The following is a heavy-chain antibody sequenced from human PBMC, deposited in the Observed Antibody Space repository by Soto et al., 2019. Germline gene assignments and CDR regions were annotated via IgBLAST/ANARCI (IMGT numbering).Heavy chain of an antibody. CDR3: AKDYRGNHWFDF. Sequence: ASVKVSCKVSGYTLTELSTHWVRQAPGQGLEWMGIINPSGGGTTYAQKFRGRVTMTRDTSTSTVYMELSSLRSEDTAFYYCAKDYRGNHWFDFWGLGTLVTVSS. J-gene: IGHJ5*01. D-gene: IGHD2-21*01. V-gene: IGHV1-46*01. CDR2: INPSGGGT. CDR1: GYTLTELS.